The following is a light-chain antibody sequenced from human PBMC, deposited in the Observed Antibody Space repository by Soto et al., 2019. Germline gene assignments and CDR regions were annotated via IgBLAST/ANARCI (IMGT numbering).Light chain of an antibody. CDR3: QHYGTSLPNT. V-gene: IGKV3-20*01. Sequence: EIVLTQSPGTLSLSPGERATLSCRASQSVSSSYLAWYQQKPGQAPRLLIYGASSRATGIPDRFSGSGYGTDFTLTISRLEPEDFAVYYCQHYGTSLPNTFGPGTKVDIK. CDR2: GAS. CDR1: QSVSSSY. J-gene: IGKJ2*01.